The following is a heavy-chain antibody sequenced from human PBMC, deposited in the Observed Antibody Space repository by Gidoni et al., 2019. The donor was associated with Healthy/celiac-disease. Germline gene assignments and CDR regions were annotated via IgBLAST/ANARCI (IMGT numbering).Heavy chain of an antibody. V-gene: IGHV3-13*04. D-gene: IGHD3-22*01. CDR2: IGTAGDT. J-gene: IGHJ2*01. CDR1: GSTFSSYD. CDR3: ARGGHLFDERSSGYYSWYFDL. Sequence: EVQLVESGGGLVQPGGSLRLSCAGSGSTFSSYDMHWVRQATGKGLEWVSAIGTAGDTYYPGSVKGRFTISRENAKNSLYLQMNSLRAGDTAVYYCARGGHLFDERSSGYYSWYFDLWGRGTLVNVSS.